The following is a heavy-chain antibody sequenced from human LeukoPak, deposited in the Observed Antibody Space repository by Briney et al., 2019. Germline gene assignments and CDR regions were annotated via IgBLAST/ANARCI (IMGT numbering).Heavy chain of an antibody. CDR3: ARGSEWFDP. V-gene: IGHV4-4*07. J-gene: IGHJ5*02. Sequence: SETLSLTCTVSGDSITGYFWSWIRQPAGRGLEWIGRIHGRGSSNYNPSLKSRVTISEDTSKNQLSLTVTSVTAADTAVYYCARGSEWFDPWGQGTLVTVSS. CDR1: GDSITGYF. CDR2: IHGRGSS.